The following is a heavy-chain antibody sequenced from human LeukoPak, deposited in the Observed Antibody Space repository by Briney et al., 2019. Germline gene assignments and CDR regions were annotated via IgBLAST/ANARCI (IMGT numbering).Heavy chain of an antibody. CDR3: ARDSGSGNYYAWGY. CDR1: GFTVSSSY. V-gene: IGHV3-66*01. J-gene: IGHJ4*02. D-gene: IGHD1-26*01. CDR2: IYSGGST. Sequence: GGSLRLSCAASGFTVSSSYMTWVRQAPAKGLEWVSVIYSGGSTYYADSVKGGFTISRDNSKNTLYLQMNSLRAEDTAVYYCARDSGSGNYYAWGYWGQGTLVTVSS.